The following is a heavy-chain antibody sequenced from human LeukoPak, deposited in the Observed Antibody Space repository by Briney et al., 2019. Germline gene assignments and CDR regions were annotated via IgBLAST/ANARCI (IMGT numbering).Heavy chain of an antibody. CDR3: ARDRSGSYPGYYFDY. CDR1: GFTFSSYG. J-gene: IGHJ4*02. V-gene: IGHV3-33*01. D-gene: IGHD1-26*01. CDR2: IWYDGSNK. Sequence: GGSLRLSCAASGFTFSSYGMHWVRQAPGKGLEWVAVIWYDGSNKYYADSVKGRFTISRDNSKNTLYLQMNSLRAEDTAVYYCARDRSGSYPGYYFDYWGQGTLVTVSS.